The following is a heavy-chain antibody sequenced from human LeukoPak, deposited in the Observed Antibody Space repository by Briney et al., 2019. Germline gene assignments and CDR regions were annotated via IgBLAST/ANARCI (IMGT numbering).Heavy chain of an antibody. CDR1: GGSISSYY. CDR3: ASGLPFRSSIFDD. J-gene: IGHJ4*02. D-gene: IGHD3-3*01. V-gene: IGHV4-59*01. Sequence: PSETLSLTCAVSGGSISSYYWSWIRQPPGKGLEWIGYIYYSGSTNYNPSLKSRVTISIDTSKNQFSLKLRSVTAADTAVYYCASGLPFRSSIFDDWGQGTLVTVSS. CDR2: IYYSGST.